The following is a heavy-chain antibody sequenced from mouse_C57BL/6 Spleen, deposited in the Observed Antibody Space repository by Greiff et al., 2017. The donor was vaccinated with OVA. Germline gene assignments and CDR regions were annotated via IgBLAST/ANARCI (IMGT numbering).Heavy chain of an antibody. Sequence: VQLQQPGAELVKPGASVKLSCMASGYTFTSYWMQWVKQRPGQGLEWIGEIFPSDSYTNYNQKFKGKATLTVDTSSSTAYMQLSSLTSEDSAVYYCARWPLEYAWFAYWGQGTLVTVSA. CDR3: ARWPLEYAWFAY. J-gene: IGHJ3*01. V-gene: IGHV1-50*01. CDR1: GYTFTSYW. D-gene: IGHD5-1*01. CDR2: IFPSDSYT.